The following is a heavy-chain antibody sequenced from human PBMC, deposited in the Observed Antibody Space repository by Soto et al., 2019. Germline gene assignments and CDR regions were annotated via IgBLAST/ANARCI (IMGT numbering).Heavy chain of an antibody. D-gene: IGHD3-3*01. V-gene: IGHV4-59*08. CDR2: IYNSGNT. CDR1: SGSMSSHS. CDR3: ARKDLEALSDP. J-gene: IGHJ5*02. Sequence: SEILCLMWPISSGSMSSHSWRWIRQPPGKGLEYIGYIYNSGNTNYNPSLKSRVTISIDTSKNQFSLKLSSVTAADTVVYYCARKDLEALSDPWGQGTQVTVS.